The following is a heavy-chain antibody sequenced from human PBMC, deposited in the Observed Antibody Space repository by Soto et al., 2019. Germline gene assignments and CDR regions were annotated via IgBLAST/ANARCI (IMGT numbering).Heavy chain of an antibody. D-gene: IGHD3-3*01. CDR3: AKADDYDLHYYYYYMDV. CDR2: ISSSSSYI. CDR1: GFTFSSYS. J-gene: IGHJ6*03. Sequence: PGGSLRLSCAASGFTFSSYSMNWVRQAPGKGLEWVSSISSSSSYIYYADSVKGRFTISRDNAKNSLYLQMNSLRAEDTAVYYCAKADDYDLHYYYYYMDVSGKGTTVTVSS. V-gene: IGHV3-21*01.